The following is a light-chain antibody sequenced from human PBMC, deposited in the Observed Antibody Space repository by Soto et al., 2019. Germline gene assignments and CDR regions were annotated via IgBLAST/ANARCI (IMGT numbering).Light chain of an antibody. CDR3: QQYNNWPIT. CDR2: GAS. J-gene: IGKJ5*01. CDR1: QNVLSN. V-gene: IGKV3-15*01. Sequence: IVMTQSPATLSVSPGERDTLSCRASQNVLSNLAWYQQKPGQXPRXXIYGASTRATGLPARFSGSGSGTQFTLTISSLQSEDCEVDDCQQYNNWPITFGQGTRLENK.